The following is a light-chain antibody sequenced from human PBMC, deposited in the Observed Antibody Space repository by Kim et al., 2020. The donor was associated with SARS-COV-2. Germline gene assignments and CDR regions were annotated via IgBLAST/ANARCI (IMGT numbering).Light chain of an antibody. V-gene: IGKV1-8*01. CDR2: AAS. J-gene: IGKJ1*01. CDR1: QGISSY. Sequence: AIRITQSPSSLSASTGDRVTITCRASQGISSYLAWYQQKPGKAPKLLIYAASTLQSGVPSRFSGSGSGTDFTLTISCLQSEDFATYYCQQYYSRAWTFGQGTKVDIK. CDR3: QQYYSRAWT.